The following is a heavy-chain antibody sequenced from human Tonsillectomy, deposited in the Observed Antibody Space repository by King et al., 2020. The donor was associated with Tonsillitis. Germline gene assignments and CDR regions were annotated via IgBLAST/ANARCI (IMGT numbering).Heavy chain of an antibody. V-gene: IGHV3-30*04. Sequence: VQLVESGGGVVQPGRSLRLSCAVSGFTFSSYAMHWVRQAPGKGLEWVAVISFDGRNKYYADSVKGRFTISRDNSKNTLYLQMNSLRPEDTAVYYCARDTLHYDSSGYLTYDAFDIWGQGTMVTVSS. D-gene: IGHD3-22*01. CDR2: ISFDGRNK. CDR3: ARDTLHYDSSGYLTYDAFDI. J-gene: IGHJ3*02. CDR1: GFTFSSYA.